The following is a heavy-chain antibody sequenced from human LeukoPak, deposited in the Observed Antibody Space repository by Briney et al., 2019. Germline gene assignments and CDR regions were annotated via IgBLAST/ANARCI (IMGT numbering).Heavy chain of an antibody. Sequence: SETLSLTCAVSDDSFSSHYWTWIRQPPGKGLEWIGYISYIGSTNYNPSLKSRVTISIDTSKNQFSLKLSSVTAADTAVYYCARDLVTVTKGFDIWGQGTVVSVSS. CDR2: ISYIGST. CDR3: ARDLVTVTKGFDI. J-gene: IGHJ3*02. D-gene: IGHD4-17*01. CDR1: DDSFSSHY. V-gene: IGHV4-59*11.